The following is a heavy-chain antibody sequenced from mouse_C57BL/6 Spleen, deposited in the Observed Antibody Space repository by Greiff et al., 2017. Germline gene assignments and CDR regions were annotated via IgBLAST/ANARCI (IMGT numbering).Heavy chain of an antibody. D-gene: IGHD2-5*01. CDR3: ARGAFYYSNRGYAMDY. Sequence: QVQLQQPGTELVKPGASVKLSCKASGYTFTSYWMHWVKQRPGQGLEWIGNINPSNGGTNYNEKFKSKATLTVDKSSSTAYMQLSSLTSEDSAVXYCARGAFYYSNRGYAMDYWGQGTSVTVSS. V-gene: IGHV1-53*01. J-gene: IGHJ4*01. CDR1: GYTFTSYW. CDR2: INPSNGGT.